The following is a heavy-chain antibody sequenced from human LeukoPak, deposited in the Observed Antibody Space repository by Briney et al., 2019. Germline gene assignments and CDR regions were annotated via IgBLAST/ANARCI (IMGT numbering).Heavy chain of an antibody. V-gene: IGHV3-30*18. J-gene: IGHJ6*04. CDR2: ISYDGSNK. Sequence: GGSLRLSCAASGFTFSSYGMHWVHQAPGKGLEWVAVISYDGSNKYYADSVKGQFTISRDNSKNTLYLQMNSLRAEDTAVYYCAKDLTGYYGMDVWGKGTTVTVSS. D-gene: IGHD3-9*01. CDR1: GFTFSSYG. CDR3: AKDLTGYYGMDV.